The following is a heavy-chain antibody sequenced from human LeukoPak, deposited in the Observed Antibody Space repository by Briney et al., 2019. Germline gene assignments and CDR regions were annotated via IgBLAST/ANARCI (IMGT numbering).Heavy chain of an antibody. D-gene: IGHD6-13*01. CDR2: INTHNDNK. CDR3: ANRGQQLYDY. V-gene: IGHV1-18*01. J-gene: IGHJ4*02. Sequence: SVKVSCKISDYTFSSDGFTWVRQAPGKGLEWMGWINTHNDNKNYAQKFQGRVTMTTDTSTNTAYMDLRSLTSDDTATYYCANRGQQLYDYWGQGTLVTVSS. CDR1: DYTFSSDG.